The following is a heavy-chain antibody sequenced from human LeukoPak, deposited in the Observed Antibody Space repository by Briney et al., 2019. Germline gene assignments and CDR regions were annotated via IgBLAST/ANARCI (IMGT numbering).Heavy chain of an antibody. J-gene: IGHJ3*02. CDR3: ARAFVSGSSRDAFDI. Sequence: KPSETLTLTCTVSGGSISSSSYYWGWIRQPPGKGLEWIGSIYYSGSTYYNPSLKSGVTISVDTSKNQFSLKLSSVTAADTAVYYCARAFVSGSSRDAFDIWGQGTMVTVSS. CDR2: IYYSGST. CDR1: GGSISSSSYY. D-gene: IGHD1-26*01. V-gene: IGHV4-39*07.